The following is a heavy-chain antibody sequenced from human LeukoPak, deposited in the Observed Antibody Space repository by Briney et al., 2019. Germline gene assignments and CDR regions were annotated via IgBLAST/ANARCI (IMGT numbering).Heavy chain of an antibody. V-gene: IGHV3-74*03. CDR2: INSDESTT. D-gene: IGHD2-15*01. CDR3: AREYLLPQTVYYYGMDV. Sequence: GGSLRLSCAASGFTFSSCWMHWVRQAPGKGLVWVSRINSDESTTTYADSVKGRFTISRDNAKNTLYLQMNSLRAEDTAVYYCAREYLLPQTVYYYGMDVWGQGTTVTVSS. CDR1: GFTFSSCW. J-gene: IGHJ6*02.